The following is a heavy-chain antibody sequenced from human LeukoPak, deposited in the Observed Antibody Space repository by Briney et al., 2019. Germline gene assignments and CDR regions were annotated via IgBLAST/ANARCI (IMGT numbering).Heavy chain of an antibody. Sequence: GGSLRPSCAASGFTFSNYAMSWVRQAPGKGLEWVSSITGNALNTYQADFIKGRFTISRDDSKNTLYLHLSSLRVEDTAVYYCAKLQDFYDNSGYSYFDNWGQGTLVTVSS. CDR2: ITGNALNT. V-gene: IGHV3-23*01. CDR1: GFTFSNYA. J-gene: IGHJ4*02. CDR3: AKLQDFYDNSGYSYFDN. D-gene: IGHD3-22*01.